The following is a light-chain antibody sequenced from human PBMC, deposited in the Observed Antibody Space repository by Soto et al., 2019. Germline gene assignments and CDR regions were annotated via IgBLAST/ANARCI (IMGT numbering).Light chain of an antibody. CDR3: HQYGYSPNT. J-gene: IGKJ2*01. V-gene: IGKV3-20*01. CDR1: RSVSSRY. CDR2: GTS. Sequence: EIVLTQSPGTLSLSPGERATLSCRASRSVSSRYFAWYQQRPGQAPRLLIYGTSNRATGIPDKFSGSGSGTDFTLTIRRLEPEDFAVYFCHQYGYSPNTFGQGTKLETK.